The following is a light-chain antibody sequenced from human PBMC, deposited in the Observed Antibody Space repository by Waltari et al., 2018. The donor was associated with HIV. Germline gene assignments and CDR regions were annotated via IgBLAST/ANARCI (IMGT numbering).Light chain of an antibody. V-gene: IGLV1-40*01. CDR1: SSNIGAGYD. J-gene: IGLJ3*02. CDR3: QAYDSSLSAVM. Sequence: QSLLTQPPSVSGAPGQRVTMSCTGSSSNIGAGYDVHWYQQLPGTAPRLLIFGNLNRPSGGPDRCSGFKGGTSASLAITGLQAEDEADYYCQAYDSSLSAVMFGGGTKLTVL. CDR2: GNL.